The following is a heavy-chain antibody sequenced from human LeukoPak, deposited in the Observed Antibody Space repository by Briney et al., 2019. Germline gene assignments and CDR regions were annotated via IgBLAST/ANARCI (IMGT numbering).Heavy chain of an antibody. V-gene: IGHV4-31*03. CDR1: GGSISSGSSY. D-gene: IGHD1-20*01. CDR2: IHCSGST. J-gene: IGHJ3*02. Sequence: SQTLSLTCTVSGGSISSGSSYWNWIRQHPGKGLEWIGYIHCSGSTYYNPSLKSRVSISVDTSKNQFSLKLGSVTAADTAVYYCARYNYGRNDAFDIWGQGTMVTVSS. CDR3: ARYNYGRNDAFDI.